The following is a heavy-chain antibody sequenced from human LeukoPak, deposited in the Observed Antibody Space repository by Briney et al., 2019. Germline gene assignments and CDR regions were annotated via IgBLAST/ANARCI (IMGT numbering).Heavy chain of an antibody. CDR1: GFTFSDYY. CDR2: ISSSGSTI. J-gene: IGHJ6*02. CDR3: ATTFRGVIIPYYYYYGMDV. Sequence: PGGSLRLSCAASGFTFSDYYMSWIRQAPGKGLEWVSYISSSGSTIYYADSVKGRFTISRDNAKNSLYLQMNSLRAEDTAVYYCATTFRGVIIPYYYYYGMDVWGQGTMVTVSS. V-gene: IGHV3-11*01. D-gene: IGHD3-10*01.